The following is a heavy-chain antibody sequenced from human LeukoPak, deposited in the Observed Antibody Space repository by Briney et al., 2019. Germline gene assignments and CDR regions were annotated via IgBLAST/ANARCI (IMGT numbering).Heavy chain of an antibody. CDR3: ARDDTDSSGYYYSYYGMDV. Sequence: ASVKVSCKASGYTFTSYGISWVRQAPGQGLEWMGWISAYNGNTNYAQKLQGRVTMTTDTSTSTAYMELRSLRSDDTAVYYCARDDTDSSGYYYSYYGMDVWGQGTTVTVSS. J-gene: IGHJ6*02. CDR2: ISAYNGNT. D-gene: IGHD3-22*01. V-gene: IGHV1-18*01. CDR1: GYTFTSYG.